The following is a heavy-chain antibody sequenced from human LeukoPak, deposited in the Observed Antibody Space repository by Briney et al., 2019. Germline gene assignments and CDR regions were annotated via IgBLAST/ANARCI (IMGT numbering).Heavy chain of an antibody. CDR1: GGPISSGDYY. J-gene: IGHJ3*02. CDR2: IYYSGST. CDR3: ASSRRYYYDSSGYYAFDI. D-gene: IGHD3-22*01. V-gene: IGHV4-30-4*08. Sequence: SETLSLTCTVSGGPISSGDYYWSWIRQPPGKGLEWIGYIYYSGSTYYNPSLKSRVTISVDTSKNHFSLKLSSVTAADTAVYYCASSRRYYYDSSGYYAFDIWGQGTMVTVSS.